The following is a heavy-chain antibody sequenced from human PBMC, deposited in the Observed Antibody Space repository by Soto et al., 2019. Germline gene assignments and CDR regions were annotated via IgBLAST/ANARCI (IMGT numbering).Heavy chain of an antibody. CDR1: GFTFSSYA. J-gene: IGHJ4*02. Sequence: GGSLRLSCAASGFTFSSYAMSWVRQAPGKGLEWVSAISGSGGSTYYADSVKGRFTISRDNSKNTLYLQMNSLRAEDTAVYYFAKVDYYDSSGLFDYWGQGTLVTVSS. CDR2: ISGSGGST. CDR3: AKVDYYDSSGLFDY. D-gene: IGHD3-22*01. V-gene: IGHV3-23*01.